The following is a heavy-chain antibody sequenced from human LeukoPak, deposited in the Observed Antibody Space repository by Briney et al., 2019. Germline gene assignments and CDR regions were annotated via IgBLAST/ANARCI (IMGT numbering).Heavy chain of an antibody. D-gene: IGHD6-19*01. V-gene: IGHV4-39*07. Sequence: PSETLSLTCTVSGDSFSSVTDYWAWIRQPPGKGLEWIASGDYSGGTYYNPSLESRVAISADMSKNQFSLKLTSVTGADTAVYYCAGERGEEYSSGWYKRNYFDNWGQGIRVTISS. CDR3: AGERGEEYSSGWYKRNYFDN. CDR1: GDSFSSVTDY. CDR2: GDYSGGT. J-gene: IGHJ4*02.